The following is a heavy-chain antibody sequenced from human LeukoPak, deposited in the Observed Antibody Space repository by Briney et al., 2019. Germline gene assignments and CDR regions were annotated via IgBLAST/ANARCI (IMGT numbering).Heavy chain of an antibody. CDR3: ARLNDDYDRANFDY. J-gene: IGHJ4*02. CDR2: ITSSSSYI. CDR1: GFTFSSYT. Sequence: GGSLRLSCAASGFTFSSYTMNWVRQAPGKGLEWVSSITSSSSYIYYADSVKGRSTISRDNAKNSLYLQMNSLRAEDTAVYYCARLNDDYDRANFDYWGQGTLVTVSS. V-gene: IGHV3-21*01. D-gene: IGHD4-17*01.